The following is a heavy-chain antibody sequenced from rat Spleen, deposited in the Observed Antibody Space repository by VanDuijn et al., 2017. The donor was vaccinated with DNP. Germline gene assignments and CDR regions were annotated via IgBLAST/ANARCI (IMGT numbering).Heavy chain of an antibody. CDR1: GFNFNDYW. CDR2: ITNTGDST. CDR3: AKGMYTTGWGAY. Sequence: EVQLVESGGGPVQPGRSLKLSCAASGFNFNDYWMGWVRQAPGKGLEWVASITNTGDSTYYSDSVKGRFSISRDNAQNTLYLQMNSLRSEDTATYYCAKGMYTTGWGAYWGQGTLVTVSS. V-gene: IGHV5-31*01. J-gene: IGHJ3*01. D-gene: IGHD1-6*01.